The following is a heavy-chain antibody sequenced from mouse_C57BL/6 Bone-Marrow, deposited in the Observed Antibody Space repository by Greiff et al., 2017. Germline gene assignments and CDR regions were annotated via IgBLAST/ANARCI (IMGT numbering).Heavy chain of an antibody. CDR2: ISSGGSYT. V-gene: IGHV5-6*02. J-gene: IGHJ2*01. CDR1: GFTFSSYG. Sequence: DVKLVESGGDLVKPGGSLKLSCAASGFTFSSYGMSWVRQTPDKRLEWVATISSGGSYTYYPDSVKGRFTISRDNAKNTLYRQMSSLKSEDTAMDYCARQRTGYYCDYWGQGTTLTVSS. D-gene: IGHD4-1*01. CDR3: ARQRTGYYCDY.